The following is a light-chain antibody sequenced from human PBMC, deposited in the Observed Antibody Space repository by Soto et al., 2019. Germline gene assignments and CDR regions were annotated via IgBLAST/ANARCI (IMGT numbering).Light chain of an antibody. CDR2: GAS. CDR3: HQYNHWPFT. J-gene: IGKJ5*01. CDR1: QTVRDN. Sequence: ELVMTQSPATLSVSQGERATLSCRASQTVRDNLGWYQQKPGQPPRLLIYGASTRATGLPARFSGSGSGTEFTLTISSLQSEDFAAYYCHQYNHWPFTFGQGTRLEIK. V-gene: IGKV3D-15*01.